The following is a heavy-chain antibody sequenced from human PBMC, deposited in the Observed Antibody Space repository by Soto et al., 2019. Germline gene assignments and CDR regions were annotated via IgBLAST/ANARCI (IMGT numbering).Heavy chain of an antibody. CDR1: GFTFSSYA. CDR3: ARDYYDSSGYSYFDY. D-gene: IGHD3-22*01. Sequence: GGSLRLSCAASGFTFSSYAMHWVRQAPGKGLEWVAVISYDGSNKYYADSVKGRFTISRDNSKNTLYLQMNSLRAEDTAVYYCARDYYDSSGYSYFDYWGQGALVTSPQ. CDR2: ISYDGSNK. J-gene: IGHJ4*02. V-gene: IGHV3-30-3*01.